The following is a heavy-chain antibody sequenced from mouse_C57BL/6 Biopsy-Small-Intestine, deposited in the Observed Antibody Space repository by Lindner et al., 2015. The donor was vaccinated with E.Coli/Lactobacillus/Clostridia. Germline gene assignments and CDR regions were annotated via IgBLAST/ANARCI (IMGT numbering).Heavy chain of an antibody. V-gene: IGHV1S14*01. CDR3: VRATTSGDYGY. CDR2: INPSGGNT. CDR1: GYTFTTYY. D-gene: IGHD2-13*01. Sequence: SVKVSCKASGYTFTTYYLHWVRQAPGQGLEWMGTINPSGGNTKYAQTFQGRVTMNRDTSTSTLYVELSSLRLEDTAVYYCVRATTSGDYGYWGQGTLVTVS. J-gene: IGHJ3*01.